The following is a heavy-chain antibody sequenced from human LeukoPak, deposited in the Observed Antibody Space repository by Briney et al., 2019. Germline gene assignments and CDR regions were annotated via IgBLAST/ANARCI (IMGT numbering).Heavy chain of an antibody. CDR1: GFSFGTYA. D-gene: IGHD3-10*02. CDR3: ANRGRTQVGSYYCVV. CDR2: IKSDCTDT. Sequence: GGSLRLSCPASGFSFGTYAMRWVRQAPGRGLEWVSLIKSDCTDTHYADSLSGRFIISRDHSRNTLYLQMHSLRAEDTALYYCANRGRTQVGSYYCVVWGGGPRVSVS. J-gene: IGHJ4*02. V-gene: IGHV3-23*03.